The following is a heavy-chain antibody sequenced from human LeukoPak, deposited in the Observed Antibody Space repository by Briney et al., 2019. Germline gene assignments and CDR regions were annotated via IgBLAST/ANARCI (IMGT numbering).Heavy chain of an antibody. CDR2: ISAYNGNT. J-gene: IGHJ6*03. Sequence: ASVKVSCKASGYTFTSYGISWVRQAPGQGLEWMGWISAYNGNTNYAQKLQGRVTMTTDTSTSTAYMELRSLRSDDTAVYYCARVVGSGSYYYYYYVDVWGKGTTVTVSS. CDR1: GYTFTSYG. CDR3: ARVVGSGSYYYYYYVDV. V-gene: IGHV1-18*01. D-gene: IGHD3-10*01.